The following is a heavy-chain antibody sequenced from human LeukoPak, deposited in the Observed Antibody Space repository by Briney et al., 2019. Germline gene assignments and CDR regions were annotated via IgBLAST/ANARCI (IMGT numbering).Heavy chain of an antibody. CDR2: INHSGST. CDR1: GGPFSGYY. D-gene: IGHD6-13*01. V-gene: IGHV4-34*01. CDR3: ARVRLAAAAKGAFDI. Sequence: SETLSLTCAVYGGPFSGYYWSWIRQPPGKGLEWIGEINHSGSTNYNPSLKSRVTISVDTSKNQFSLKLSSVTAADTAVYYCARVRLAAAAKGAFDIWGQGTMVTVSS. J-gene: IGHJ3*02.